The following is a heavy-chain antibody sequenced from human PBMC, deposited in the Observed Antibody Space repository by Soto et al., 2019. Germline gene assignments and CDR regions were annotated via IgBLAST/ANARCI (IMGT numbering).Heavy chain of an antibody. CDR3: ARDIYGSVTGVYYMDV. CDR2: ISSSSSYI. V-gene: IGHV3-21*01. Sequence: EVQLVESGGGLVKPGGSLRLSCAASGFTFSSYSMNWVRQAPGKGLEWVSSISSSSSYIYYADSVKGRFTISRDNAKNALYLQMSSLRAEDTAVYYCARDIYGSVTGVYYMDVWGKGTTVTVSS. D-gene: IGHD3-10*01. CDR1: GFTFSSYS. J-gene: IGHJ6*03.